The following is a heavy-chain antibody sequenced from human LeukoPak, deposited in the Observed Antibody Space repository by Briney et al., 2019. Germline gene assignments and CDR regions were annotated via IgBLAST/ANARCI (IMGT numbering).Heavy chain of an antibody. CDR1: GFTFSRYA. J-gene: IGHJ3*02. CDR3: AARTGGDAYDI. CDR2: ISDTGGVR. Sequence: GGSLRLSCAAAGFTFSRYAMTWVRQAPGKGLDYVSSISDTGGVRDYADSVKGRFTISRDNSMETLYLQMTSLRVEDTAVYYCAARTGGDAYDIWGQGTMVTVS. V-gene: IGHV3-23*01.